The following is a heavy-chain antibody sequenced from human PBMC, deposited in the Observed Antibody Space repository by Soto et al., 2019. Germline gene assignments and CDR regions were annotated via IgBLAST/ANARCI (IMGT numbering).Heavy chain of an antibody. Sequence: SETLSLTCTVSGGSISSYYWSWIRQPPGKGLEWIGYIYYSGSTNYNPSLKSRVTISVDTSKNQFSLKLSSVTAADTAVYYCARKDYTNAFDIWGQGTMVTV. CDR3: ARKDYTNAFDI. CDR2: IYYSGST. V-gene: IGHV4-59*01. D-gene: IGHD3-3*01. J-gene: IGHJ3*02. CDR1: GGSISSYY.